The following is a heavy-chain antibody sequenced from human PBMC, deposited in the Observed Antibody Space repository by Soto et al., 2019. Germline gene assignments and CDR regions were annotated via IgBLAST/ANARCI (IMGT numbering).Heavy chain of an antibody. Sequence: PSETVSLTCTVGGGSISSYYWSWIRQPPGKGLEWIGYIYYSGSTNYNPSLKSRVTISVDTSKNQFSLKLSSVTAADTAVYYCARGEGRTYYDILTGYYPYGMDVWGQGTTVTVSS. CDR2: IYYSGST. V-gene: IGHV4-59*01. D-gene: IGHD3-9*01. J-gene: IGHJ6*02. CDR3: ARGEGRTYYDILTGYYPYGMDV. CDR1: GGSISSYY.